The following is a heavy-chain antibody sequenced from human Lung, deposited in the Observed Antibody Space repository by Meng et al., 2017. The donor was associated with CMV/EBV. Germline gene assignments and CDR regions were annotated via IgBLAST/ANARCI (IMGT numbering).Heavy chain of an antibody. D-gene: IGHD2-21*01. CDR3: ARDVSPRSSAYFAIYYFYALDV. Sequence: GESLKISCAASGFTFSSYSMNWVRQAPGKGLEWVSSISSSGTYIYYADSVKGRFTISRDNAQNSLYLQMNSLRAEDTAVYYCARDVSPRSSAYFAIYYFYALDVWXQGTTVTVSS. J-gene: IGHJ6*02. CDR2: ISSSGTYI. CDR1: GFTFSSYS. V-gene: IGHV3-21*01.